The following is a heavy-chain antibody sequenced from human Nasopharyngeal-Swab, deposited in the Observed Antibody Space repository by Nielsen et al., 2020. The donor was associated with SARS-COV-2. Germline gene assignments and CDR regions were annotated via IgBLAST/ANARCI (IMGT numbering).Heavy chain of an antibody. D-gene: IGHD5-24*01. V-gene: IGHV3-43*01. J-gene: IGHJ4*02. CDR1: GFKFDENT. CDR3: ARGMAFFDY. CDR2: TRGDDGT. Sequence: GGSLRLSCAASGFKFDENTMHWVRHTPEKGLQWVSLTRGDDGTYYADSVKGRFTISRDNGKNTLYLQMNSLRAEDTAVYYCARGMAFFDYWGQGALVTVSS.